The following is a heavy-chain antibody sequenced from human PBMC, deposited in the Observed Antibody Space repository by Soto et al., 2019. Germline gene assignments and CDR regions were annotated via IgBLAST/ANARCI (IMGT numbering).Heavy chain of an antibody. CDR3: AKPLESGYYDSSGYYYGPYYYGMDV. Sequence: GGSLRLSCAASGFTFSSYAMSWVRQAPWKGLEWVSAISGSGGSTYYADSVKGRFTISRDNSKNTLYLQMNSLRAEDTAVYYCAKPLESGYYDSSGYYYGPYYYGMDVWGQGTTVTVSS. V-gene: IGHV3-23*01. J-gene: IGHJ6*02. CDR1: GFTFSSYA. D-gene: IGHD3-22*01. CDR2: ISGSGGST.